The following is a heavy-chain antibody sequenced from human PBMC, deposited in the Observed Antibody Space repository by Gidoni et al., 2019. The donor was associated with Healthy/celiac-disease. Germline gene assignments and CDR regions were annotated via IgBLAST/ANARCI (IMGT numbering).Heavy chain of an antibody. CDR3: AKEFVYDFWSGYPRGYFDY. CDR1: GFTFSSYA. CDR2: ISGSGGST. V-gene: IGHV3-23*01. D-gene: IGHD3-3*01. J-gene: IGHJ4*02. Sequence: EVQLLESGGGLVQPGGSLRLSCAASGFTFSSYAMSWVRQAPGKGLEWVSAISGSGGSTYYADSVKGRFTISRDNSKNTLYLQMNSLRAEDTAVYYCAKEFVYDFWSGYPRGYFDYWGQGTLVTVSS.